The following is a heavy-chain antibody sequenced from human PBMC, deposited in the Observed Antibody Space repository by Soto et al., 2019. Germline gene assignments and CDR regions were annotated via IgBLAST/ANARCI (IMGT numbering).Heavy chain of an antibody. V-gene: IGHV1-69*01. Sequence: QVQLVQSGAEVKKPGSSVKVSCKASGGTFNNYAISWVRQAPGQGLQWMGGIIPISGTPNYAQNFRERLTIAADEYTSTVYMELNSLRSEDSAVYFCVLSLSGTMDVWGQGTTVTVSS. CDR2: IIPISGTP. J-gene: IGHJ6*02. CDR3: VLSLSGTMDV. CDR1: GGTFNNYA.